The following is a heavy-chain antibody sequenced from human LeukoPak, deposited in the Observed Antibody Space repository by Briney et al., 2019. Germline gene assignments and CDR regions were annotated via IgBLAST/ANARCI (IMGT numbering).Heavy chain of an antibody. CDR3: TKDMMSGDGDYVFDY. Sequence: CLRLSCAASGFAFAEYAMHSVRQTPGKGLERVSTIKWNSGHVDSADSVRGGFTISRDNAKNSLYLQMNSLRAEDSALYYCTKDMMSGDGDYVFDYWGRGTLVTVSS. CDR1: GFAFAEYA. V-gene: IGHV3-9*01. D-gene: IGHD4-17*01. CDR2: IKWNSGHV. J-gene: IGHJ4*02.